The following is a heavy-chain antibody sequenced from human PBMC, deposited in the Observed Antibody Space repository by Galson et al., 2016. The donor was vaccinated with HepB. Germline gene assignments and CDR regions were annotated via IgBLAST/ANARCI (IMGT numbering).Heavy chain of an antibody. CDR3: TRKTYYYDSTGYYPIAVPDY. CDR1: GFIFGDYA. CDR2: IRSKTYGGTT. J-gene: IGHJ4*02. V-gene: IGHV3-49*03. D-gene: IGHD3-22*01. Sequence: SLRLSCAASGFIFGDYAMSWFRQAPGKGLEWLGFIRSKTYGGTTEYAASVKGRFTISRDDSKSIAYLQMNSLKTEDTAVYYCTRKTYYYDSTGYYPIAVPDYWGQGILVTVSS.